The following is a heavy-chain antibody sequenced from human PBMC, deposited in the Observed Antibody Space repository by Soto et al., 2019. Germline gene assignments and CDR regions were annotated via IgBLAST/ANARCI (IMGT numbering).Heavy chain of an antibody. V-gene: IGHV4-30-2*01. CDR2: IYHSGST. CDR1: GGSISSGGYF. CDR3: AAGGGLPRYY. Sequence: QLQLQESGSGLVKPSQTLSLTCAVSGGSISSGGYFWSWIRQPPGKGLEWIGYIYHSGSTYYNPSRKSRVTISVDRSKNQFSLKLSSVTAADTAVYYCAAGGGLPRYYWGQGTLVTVSS. D-gene: IGHD5-12*01. J-gene: IGHJ4*02.